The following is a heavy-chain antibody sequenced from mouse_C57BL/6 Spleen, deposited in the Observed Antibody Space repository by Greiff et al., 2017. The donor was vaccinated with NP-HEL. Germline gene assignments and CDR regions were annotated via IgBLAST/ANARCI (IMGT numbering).Heavy chain of an antibody. D-gene: IGHD1-2*01. J-gene: IGHJ2*01. Sequence: DVKLVESGPGLAKPSQTLSLTCSVTGYSFTSDYWNWIRKFPGNKLEYMGYISYGGSTYYNPSLKSRISITLYTSKNLYYLQLNSVTTEDTATYYCARGATAFDYWGQGTTLTVSS. CDR2: ISYGGST. CDR1: GYSFTSDY. CDR3: ARGATAFDY. V-gene: IGHV3-8*01.